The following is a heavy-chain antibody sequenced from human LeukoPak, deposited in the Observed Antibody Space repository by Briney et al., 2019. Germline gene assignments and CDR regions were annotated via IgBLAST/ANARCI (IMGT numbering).Heavy chain of an antibody. V-gene: IGHV4-61*02. D-gene: IGHD4-17*01. CDR3: ARRGTTVTYYYYYYMDV. J-gene: IGHJ6*03. Sequence: SETLSLTCTVSGGSISSGSYYWSWIRQPAGKGLEWIGRIYTSGSTNYNPSLKSRVTISVDTSKNQFSLKLSSVTAADTAVYFCARRGTTVTYYYYYYMDVWGKGTTVTVSS. CDR1: GGSISSGSYY. CDR2: IYTSGST.